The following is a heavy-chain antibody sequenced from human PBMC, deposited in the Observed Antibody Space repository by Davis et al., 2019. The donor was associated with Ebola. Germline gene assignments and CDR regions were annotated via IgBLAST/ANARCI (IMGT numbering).Heavy chain of an antibody. Sequence: AASVKVSCKDSGYPFPTYAVNWVRQAPGQGLEWMGWINTSTGNPTYAQGFTGRFVFSFDTSVRTTYLQINSLKSEDTAVYYCARGRDTTGYFVYWGQGTLVTVSS. CDR2: INTSTGNP. V-gene: IGHV7-4-1*02. J-gene: IGHJ4*02. D-gene: IGHD3-22*01. CDR1: GYPFPTYA. CDR3: ARGRDTTGYFVY.